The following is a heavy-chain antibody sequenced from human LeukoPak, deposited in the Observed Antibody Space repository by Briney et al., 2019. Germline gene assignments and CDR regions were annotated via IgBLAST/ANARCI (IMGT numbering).Heavy chain of an antibody. CDR2: IIPILGIA. D-gene: IGHD6-6*01. J-gene: IGHJ4*02. CDR1: GGTFSSYT. Sequence: SVKVSCKASGGTFSSYTISWVRQAPGQGLEWMGRIIPILGIANYAQKFQGRATITADESTSTAYMELSSLRSEDTAVYYCAVTLYSSSSEEGHDYWGQGTLVTVSS. CDR3: AVTLYSSSSEEGHDY. V-gene: IGHV1-69*02.